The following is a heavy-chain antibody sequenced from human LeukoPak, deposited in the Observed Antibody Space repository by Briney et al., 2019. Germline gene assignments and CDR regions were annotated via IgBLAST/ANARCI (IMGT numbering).Heavy chain of an antibody. V-gene: IGHV3-23*01. Sequence: GGSLRLSCAASGFTFSSYAMSWVRQAPGKGLEWVSAISGSGGSTYYADSVKGRFTISRDNSKNTVYLQMNSLRAEDTAVYYCARRFYGDYGFDYWGQGTLVTVSS. J-gene: IGHJ4*02. CDR3: ARRFYGDYGFDY. CDR1: GFTFSSYA. CDR2: ISGSGGST. D-gene: IGHD4-17*01.